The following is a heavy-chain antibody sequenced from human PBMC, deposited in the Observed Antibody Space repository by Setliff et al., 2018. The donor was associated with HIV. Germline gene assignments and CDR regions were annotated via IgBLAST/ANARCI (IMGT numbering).Heavy chain of an antibody. CDR1: GYTFSSYS. V-gene: IGHV1-18*01. CDR3: AREYFGSGSYVRSFDI. CDR2: ISGYNGHT. J-gene: IGHJ3*02. D-gene: IGHD3-10*01. Sequence: ASVKVSCKASGYTFSSYSISWMRQAPGQGLEWMGWISGYNGHTNYAQKFQGRVIMTTDTSTSTAYMELRSLRSDDTAVYYCAREYFGSGSYVRSFDIWGQGTLVTVSS.